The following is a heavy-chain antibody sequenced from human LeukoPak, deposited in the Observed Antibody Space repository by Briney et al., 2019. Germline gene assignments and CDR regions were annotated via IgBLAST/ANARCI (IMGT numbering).Heavy chain of an antibody. CDR2: ISSSGSTI. CDR1: GFTFSSYE. CDR3: ARDRGSGWYGGYFDY. Sequence: GGSLRLSCAASGFTFSSYEMNWVRQAPGKGLEWVSYISSSGSTIYYADSVKGRFTISRDNAKNSLYLQMNSLRAEDTAVYYCARDRGSGWYGGYFDYWGQGTLVTVPS. D-gene: IGHD6-19*01. V-gene: IGHV3-48*03. J-gene: IGHJ4*02.